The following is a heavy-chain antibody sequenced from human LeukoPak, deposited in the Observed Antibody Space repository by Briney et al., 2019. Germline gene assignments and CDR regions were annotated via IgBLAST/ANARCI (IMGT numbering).Heavy chain of an antibody. CDR3: AREAREVVTLTGRRGKGDYYFDY. V-gene: IGHV4-31*03. J-gene: IGHJ4*02. D-gene: IGHD4-23*01. CDR1: GGSISSGGYY. Sequence: SETLSLTCTVSGGSISSGGYYWSWIRQHPGKGLEWIGYIYYSGSTYYNPSLKSRVTISVDTSKNQFSLKLSSVTAADTAVYYCAREAREVVTLTGRRGKGDYYFDYWGQGTLVTVSS. CDR2: IYYSGST.